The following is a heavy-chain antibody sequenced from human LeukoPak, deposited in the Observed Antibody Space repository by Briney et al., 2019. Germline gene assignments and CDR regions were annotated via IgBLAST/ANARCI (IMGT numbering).Heavy chain of an antibody. CDR2: IYYSGST. D-gene: IGHD4-17*01. CDR3: ARESDYGDYGAFDI. J-gene: IGHJ3*02. V-gene: IGHV4-59*01. CDR1: GGSISSYY. Sequence: SEPLSLTCTVSGGSISSYYWSWIRQPPGKGLEWIGYIYYSGSTNYNPSLKSRVTISVDTSKNQFSLKLSSVTAADTAVYYCARESDYGDYGAFDIWGQGTMVTVSS.